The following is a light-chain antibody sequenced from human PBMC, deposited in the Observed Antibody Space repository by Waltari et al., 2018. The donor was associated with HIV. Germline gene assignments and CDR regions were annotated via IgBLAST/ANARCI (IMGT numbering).Light chain of an antibody. Sequence: QSALTQPASVSGSPGRSLTISCSGTISDVGSYNLVSWYQQHPDKAPKLIIYEVTKRPSGVSNRFSGSKSGYTASLTISGLQDEDEAHYYCCSYTDSGTYVVFGGGTKLTVL. CDR1: ISDVGSYNL. V-gene: IGLV2-23*02. CDR3: CSYTDSGTYVV. CDR2: EVT. J-gene: IGLJ2*01.